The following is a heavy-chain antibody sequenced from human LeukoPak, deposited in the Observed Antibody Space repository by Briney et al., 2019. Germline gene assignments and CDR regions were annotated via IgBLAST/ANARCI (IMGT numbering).Heavy chain of an antibody. V-gene: IGHV4-39*07. CDR1: GGSISSGSYY. D-gene: IGHD2-2*01. CDR3: ARTGYCSSTSCLYYYYYMDV. Sequence: PSQTLSLTCTVSGGSISSGSYYWGWIRQPPGKGLEWIGSIYYSGSTYYNPSLKSRVTISVDTSKNQFSLKLSSVTAADTAVYYCARTGYCSSTSCLYYYYYMDVWGKGTTVTVSS. J-gene: IGHJ6*03. CDR2: IYYSGST.